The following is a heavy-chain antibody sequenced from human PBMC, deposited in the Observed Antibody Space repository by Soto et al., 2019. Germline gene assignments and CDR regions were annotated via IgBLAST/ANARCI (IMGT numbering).Heavy chain of an antibody. Sequence: KPSETLSLTCTVSGGSISSSSYYWGWIRQPPGKGLEWIGSIYYSGSTYYNPSLKSRVTISVDTSKNQFSLKLSSVTAADTAVYYCARLTPIAARPGWFDPWGQGTLVTVSS. D-gene: IGHD6-6*01. CDR1: GGSISSSSYY. CDR3: ARLTPIAARPGWFDP. V-gene: IGHV4-39*01. CDR2: IYYSGST. J-gene: IGHJ5*02.